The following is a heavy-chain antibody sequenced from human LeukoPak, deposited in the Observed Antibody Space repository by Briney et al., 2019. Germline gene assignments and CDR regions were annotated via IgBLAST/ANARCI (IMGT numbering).Heavy chain of an antibody. CDR1: GGSFSGYY. V-gene: IGHV4-59*01. J-gene: IGHJ6*02. D-gene: IGHD6-19*01. CDR2: IYYSGST. CDR3: ARTSGWSLYGMDV. Sequence: PSGTLSLTCAVYGGSFSGYYWSWIRPPPGKGLEWVGYIYYSGSTNYNPSLKSRVTISVDTSKNQFSLKLSSVTAADTAVYYCARTSGWSLYGMDVWGQGTTVTVSS.